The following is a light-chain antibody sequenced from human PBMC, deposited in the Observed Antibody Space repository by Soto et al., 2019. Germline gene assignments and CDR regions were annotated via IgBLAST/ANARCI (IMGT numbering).Light chain of an antibody. J-gene: IGLJ3*02. Sequence: QSALPQPASVSGSPGQSFTISCTGTSSDVGAYHSVSWYQQHPGKAPKLIIFDVSNRPSGVSNRFSGSKSGNTASLTISGLQAEDEADYYCSSFTDTGTVMFGGGTKVTVL. CDR3: SSFTDTGTVM. V-gene: IGLV2-14*03. CDR2: DVS. CDR1: SSDVGAYHS.